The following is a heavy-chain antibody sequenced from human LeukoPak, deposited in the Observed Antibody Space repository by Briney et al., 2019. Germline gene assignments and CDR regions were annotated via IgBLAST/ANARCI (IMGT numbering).Heavy chain of an antibody. CDR1: GFTFSNYFW. CDR3: VRDLDLGGYSSFVS. J-gene: IGHJ4*02. CDR2: IRSDGGSS. D-gene: IGHD4-23*01. V-gene: IGHV3-74*01. Sequence: GGSLRLSCAASGFTFSNYFWMHWVRQAPGKGLVWVSRIRSDGGSSTYAGSVKGRFTISRDNAKNTLYLQMNTLRAEDTAVYYCVRDLDLGGYSSFVSWGQGTLVTVSS.